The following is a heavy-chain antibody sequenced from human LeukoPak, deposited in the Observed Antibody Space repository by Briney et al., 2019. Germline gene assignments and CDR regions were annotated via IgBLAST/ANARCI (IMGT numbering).Heavy chain of an antibody. J-gene: IGHJ4*02. CDR2: FISKTDGGTT. Sequence: GGSLRLSCAASEFAFSDAWVNWVRQAPGKGVEWVGRFISKTDGGTTDYAAPVKGRFTISRDDSKNTLFLQMSSLKTEDTAVYYCAKYSSGSFDYWGQGTLVTVSS. CDR1: EFAFSDAW. V-gene: IGHV3-15*01. CDR3: AKYSSGSFDY. D-gene: IGHD6-19*01.